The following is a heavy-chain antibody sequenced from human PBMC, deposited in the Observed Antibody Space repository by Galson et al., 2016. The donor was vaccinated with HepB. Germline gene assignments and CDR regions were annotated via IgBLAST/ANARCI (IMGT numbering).Heavy chain of an antibody. V-gene: IGHV1-18*01. CDR2: INVYNGNT. J-gene: IGHJ4*02. Sequence: SVKVSCKASGYTFTSNGIIWVRQAPGQGPEWLGWINVYNGNTNYAQRLQGRVTMTADTSTSTAYMELGSLRSDDTAVYYCARSVATMGAEINYWGQGTLVTVSS. D-gene: IGHD5-12*01. CDR3: ARSVATMGAEINY. CDR1: GYTFTSNG.